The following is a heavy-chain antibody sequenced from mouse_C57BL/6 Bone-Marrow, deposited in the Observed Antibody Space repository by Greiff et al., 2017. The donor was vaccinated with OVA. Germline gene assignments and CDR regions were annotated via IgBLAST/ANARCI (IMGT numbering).Heavy chain of an antibody. CDR2: IDPENGDT. D-gene: IGHD1-1*01. V-gene: IGHV14-4*01. CDR3: TTDYYGSSYVYWYFDV. J-gene: IGHJ1*03. CDR1: GFNIKDDY. Sequence: EVMLVESGAELVRPGASVKLSCTASGFNIKDDYMHWVKQRPEQGLEWIGWIDPENGDTEYASKFQGKATITADTSSNTAYLQLSSLTSEDTAVYYCTTDYYGSSYVYWYFDVWGTGTTVTVSS.